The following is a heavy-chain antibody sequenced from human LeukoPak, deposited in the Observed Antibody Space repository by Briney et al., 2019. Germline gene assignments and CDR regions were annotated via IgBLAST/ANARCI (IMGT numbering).Heavy chain of an antibody. CDR3: ASGGNPYSYYYYYYMDV. D-gene: IGHD2-15*01. CDR1: GGTFSSYI. V-gene: IGHV1-69*02. CDR2: IIPILGIA. Sequence: GASVKVSCKASGGTFSSYIISWVRQAPGQGLEWMGRIIPILGIANYAQKFQGRVTITADKSTSTAYMELSSLRSEDTAVYYCASGGNPYSYYYYYYMDVWGKGTTVTVSS. J-gene: IGHJ6*03.